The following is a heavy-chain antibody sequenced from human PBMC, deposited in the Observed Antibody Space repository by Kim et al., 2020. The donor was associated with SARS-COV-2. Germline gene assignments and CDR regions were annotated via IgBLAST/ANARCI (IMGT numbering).Heavy chain of an antibody. D-gene: IGHD2-15*01. Sequence: SVKVSCKASGGTFSSYAISWVRQAPGQGLEWMGGIIPIFGTANYAQKFQGRVTITADESTSTAYMELSSLRSDDTAVYYCATFTPLPDAFDIWGQGTMVTVSS. CDR2: IIPIFGTA. J-gene: IGHJ3*02. V-gene: IGHV1-69*13. CDR1: GGTFSSYA. CDR3: ATFTPLPDAFDI.